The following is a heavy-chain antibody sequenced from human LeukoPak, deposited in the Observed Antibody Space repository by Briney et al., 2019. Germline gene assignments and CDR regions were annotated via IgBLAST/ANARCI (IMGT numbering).Heavy chain of an antibody. CDR2: ISSSGSTI. V-gene: IGHV3-48*03. J-gene: IGHJ3*02. CDR3: ARDSGKDAFDI. CDR1: RFTFSSYE. D-gene: IGHD1-1*01. Sequence: GGSLRLSCAASRFTFSSYEMNWVRQAPGKGLEWVSYISSSGSTIYYADSVKGRFTISRDTSKNTLYLQMNSLRAEDTAVFYCARDSGKDAFDIWGQGTLVTVSS.